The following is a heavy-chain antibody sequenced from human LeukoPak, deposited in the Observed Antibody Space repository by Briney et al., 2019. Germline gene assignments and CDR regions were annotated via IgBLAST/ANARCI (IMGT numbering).Heavy chain of an antibody. J-gene: IGHJ4*02. D-gene: IGHD3-10*01. CDR2: IYYSGST. CDR1: GGSISSGGYY. CDR3: ARESRGSGSYYNSDY. Sequence: SQTLSLTCTVSGGSISSGGYYWRWIRQHPGRGLEWIGYIYYSGSTYYNPSLKSRVTISVGTSKNQFSLKLSSVTAADTAVYYCARESRGSGSYYNSDYWGQGTLVTVSS. V-gene: IGHV4-31*03.